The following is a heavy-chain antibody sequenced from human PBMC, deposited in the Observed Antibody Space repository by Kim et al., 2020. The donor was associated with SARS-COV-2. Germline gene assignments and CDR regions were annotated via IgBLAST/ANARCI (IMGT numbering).Heavy chain of an antibody. J-gene: IGHJ6*02. D-gene: IGHD3-10*01. CDR1: GLRFDDFA. CDR2: ISYDGRNK. Sequence: GGSLRLSCAASGLRFDDFAMNWVRQAPGKGLEWVAVISYDGRNKEYADSVKGRFTVSRDNSKSTLFLQMNSLRVEDTAVYYCARGNYFESVSLSDYYNGMDCWGQGTTVTVSS. CDR3: ARGNYFESVSLSDYYNGMDC. V-gene: IGHV3-30-3*01.